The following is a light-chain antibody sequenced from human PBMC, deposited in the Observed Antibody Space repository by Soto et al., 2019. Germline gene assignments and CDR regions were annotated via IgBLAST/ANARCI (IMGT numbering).Light chain of an antibody. CDR1: QDISNY. CDR2: DAS. J-gene: IGKJ5*01. Sequence: DIQMTQSPSSLSASVGDRVTITCQASQDISNYLNLYQQKLGKDPKLLIYDASNLETGVPSRFIGSGSGTDFNFTLSSLPSEDMSSYYCQQYSHLITFGQGTRPDIK. V-gene: IGKV1-33*01. CDR3: QQYSHLIT.